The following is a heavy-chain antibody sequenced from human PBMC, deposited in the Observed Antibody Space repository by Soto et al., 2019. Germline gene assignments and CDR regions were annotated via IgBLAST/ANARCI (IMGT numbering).Heavy chain of an antibody. CDR3: ARGVWSGYDLLCPYCRGGNFDY. J-gene: IGHJ4*02. CDR2: ISSSGSTI. Sequence: PGGSLRLSCAASGFTFSSYEMNWVRQAPGKGLEWVSYISSSGSTIYYADSVKGRFTISRDNAKNSLYLQMNSLRAEDTAVYYCARGVWSGYDLLCPYCRGGNFDYWGQGTLVTVSS. V-gene: IGHV3-48*03. D-gene: IGHD2-15*01. CDR1: GFTFSSYE.